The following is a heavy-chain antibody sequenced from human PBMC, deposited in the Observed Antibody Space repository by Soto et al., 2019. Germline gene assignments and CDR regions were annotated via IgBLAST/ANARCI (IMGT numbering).Heavy chain of an antibody. V-gene: IGHV4-59*01. D-gene: IGHD1-1*01. J-gene: IGHJ6*02. CDR1: GGSISTYS. CDR2: IYYSGTA. Sequence: APETLTLTCTVPGGSISTYSWRWLRQPPAMGLEWSGWIYYSGTATYNPSLRSRVTISVDTSKNQFSLRLSSVTASDTAVYYCARGDGIQLGSLAGRYYFFAMDVWGHGTTVTVSS. CDR3: ARGDGIQLGSLAGRYYFFAMDV.